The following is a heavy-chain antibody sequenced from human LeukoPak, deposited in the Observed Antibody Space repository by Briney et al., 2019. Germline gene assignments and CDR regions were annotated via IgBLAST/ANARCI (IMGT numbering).Heavy chain of an antibody. J-gene: IGHJ4*02. Sequence: PGGSLGLSCAASGFTFTNYWMSWVRQAPGKGLEWVANINQDGRKMNYGDSVKGRFTISRDNAKNSLYLQMNSLRAEDTAVYYCARESIQLKTYYFDYWGQGTLVTVSS. D-gene: IGHD5-18*01. V-gene: IGHV3-7*01. CDR1: GFTFTNYW. CDR3: ARESIQLKTYYFDY. CDR2: INQDGRKM.